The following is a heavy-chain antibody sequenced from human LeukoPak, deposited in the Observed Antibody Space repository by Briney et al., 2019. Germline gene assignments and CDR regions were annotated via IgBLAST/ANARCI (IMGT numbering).Heavy chain of an antibody. CDR3: TRRYYFDSSGYYQGDY. J-gene: IGHJ4*02. CDR2: IRRKANSYAT. Sequence: GGSLKLSCAASGFTFSGSAMHWVRQASGKGLEWVGRIRRKANSYATSYGASVKGRFTISRDDSKNTAYLQMNSLKTEDTAVYYCTRRYYFDSSGYYQGDYWGQGPLVTVSS. CDR1: GFTFSGSA. D-gene: IGHD3-22*01. V-gene: IGHV3-73*01.